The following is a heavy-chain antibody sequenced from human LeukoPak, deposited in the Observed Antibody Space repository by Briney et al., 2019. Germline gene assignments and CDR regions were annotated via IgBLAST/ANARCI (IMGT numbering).Heavy chain of an antibody. J-gene: IGHJ5*02. CDR1: GGSITSYY. D-gene: IGHD4-11*01. V-gene: IGHV4-59*12. Sequence: PSETLSLTCTVSGGSITSYYWSWIRQPPGKGLEWIGYIYYSGSTTYNSSLKSRVTISVDTSKNQFSLKLSSVTAADTAVYYCARDLTVTRSWFDPWGQGTLVTVSS. CDR3: ARDLTVTRSWFDP. CDR2: IYYSGST.